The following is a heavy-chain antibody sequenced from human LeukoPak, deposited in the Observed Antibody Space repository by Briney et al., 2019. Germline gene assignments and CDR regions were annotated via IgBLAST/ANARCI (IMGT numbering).Heavy chain of an antibody. D-gene: IGHD2-2*01. CDR3: AKGYCSSTSCTFDY. Sequence: GGSLRLSCAASGFTFSSYWMHWVRQAPGKGLVWVSRITSGGSSTNYADSVKGRFTISRDNAKDTLYLQMNSLRAGDTAVYYCAKGYCSSTSCTFDYWGQGTLVIVSS. V-gene: IGHV3-74*01. CDR1: GFTFSSYW. CDR2: ITSGGSST. J-gene: IGHJ4*02.